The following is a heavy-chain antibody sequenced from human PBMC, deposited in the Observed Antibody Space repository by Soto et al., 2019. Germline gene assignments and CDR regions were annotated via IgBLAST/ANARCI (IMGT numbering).Heavy chain of an antibody. CDR2: IKQDGSEK. CDR3: AREMGMGYPYFDF. Sequence: PGGSLRLSCAASGFNFGNYFISWVRQAPGKGLEWVANIKQDGSEKNYVDSVKGRFTISRDNAKSSLYLQMNSLGTEDAAVYYCAREMGMGYPYFDFWGQGTLVTVSS. V-gene: IGHV3-7*01. J-gene: IGHJ4*02. D-gene: IGHD5-18*01. CDR1: GFNFGNYF.